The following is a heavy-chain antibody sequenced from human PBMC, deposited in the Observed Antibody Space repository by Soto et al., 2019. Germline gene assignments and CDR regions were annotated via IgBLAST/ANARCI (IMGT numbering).Heavy chain of an antibody. CDR1: GYSFTTYW. CDR3: ARAITGTLNPYHFDY. Sequence: LGESLKISCKGSGYSFTTYWIGWVRQMPGEGLEWMGIIYPGDSDTRYSPSFQGQVIISADTSISTAYLQWSSLKASDTAMYYCARAITGTLNPYHFDYWGQGTLVTVSS. V-gene: IGHV5-51*01. CDR2: IYPGDSDT. D-gene: IGHD1-20*01. J-gene: IGHJ4*02.